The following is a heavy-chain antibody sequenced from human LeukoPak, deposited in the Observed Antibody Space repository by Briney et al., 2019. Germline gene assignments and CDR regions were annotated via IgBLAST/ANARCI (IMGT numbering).Heavy chain of an antibody. D-gene: IGHD5-12*01. Sequence: SETLSLTCAVYGGSFSGYYWSWIRQPPGKGLEWIGEINHSGSTNYNPSLKSRVTISVDTSKNQFSLKLSSVTAADTAVYYCARVGGQVATSDYWGQGTLVTVSS. CDR2: INHSGST. CDR1: GGSFSGYY. V-gene: IGHV4-34*01. J-gene: IGHJ4*02. CDR3: ARVGGQVATSDY.